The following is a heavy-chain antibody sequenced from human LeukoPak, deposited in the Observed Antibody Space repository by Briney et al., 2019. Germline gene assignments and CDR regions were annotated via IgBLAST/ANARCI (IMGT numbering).Heavy chain of an antibody. CDR3: ARGVFWRTNSYSSGSPDY. D-gene: IGHD6-19*01. CDR2: ISYDGSNK. J-gene: IGHJ4*02. CDR1: RFTFSSYA. V-gene: IGHV3-30-3*01. Sequence: GGSLRLSCAASRFTFSSYAMHWVRQAPGKGLEWVAVISYDGSNKYYADSVKGRFTISRDNSKNTLYLQMNSLRAEDTAVYYCARGVFWRTNSYSSGSPDYWGQGTLVTVSS.